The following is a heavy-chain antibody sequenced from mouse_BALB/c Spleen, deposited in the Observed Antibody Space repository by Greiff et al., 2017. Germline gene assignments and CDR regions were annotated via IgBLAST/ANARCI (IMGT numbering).Heavy chain of an antibody. J-gene: IGHJ4*01. CDR2: IYPGNSDT. Sequence: DVQLQESGTVLARPGASVKMSCKASGYTFTSYWMHWVKQRPGQGLEWIGAIYPGNSDTSYNQKFKGKAKLTAVTSTSTAYMELSSLTNEDSAVYYCTISLPNYYGSSYYAMDYWGQGTSVTVSS. D-gene: IGHD1-1*01. CDR3: TISLPNYYGSSYYAMDY. V-gene: IGHV1-5*01. CDR1: GYTFTSYW.